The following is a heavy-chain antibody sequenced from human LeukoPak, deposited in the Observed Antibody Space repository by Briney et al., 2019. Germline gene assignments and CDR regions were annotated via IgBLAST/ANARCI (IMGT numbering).Heavy chain of an antibody. D-gene: IGHD3-10*01. V-gene: IGHV3-7*01. Sequence: GGSLRLSCAASGFTFSSYEMNWVRQAPGMGLEWVANINVDGSAKFYVDSVKGRFTISRDNAQNSLYLQMNNLRAEDTAVYYCARGGEACDYWGQGTLVTVSS. CDR3: ARGGEACDY. CDR2: INVDGSAK. CDR1: GFTFSSYE. J-gene: IGHJ4*02.